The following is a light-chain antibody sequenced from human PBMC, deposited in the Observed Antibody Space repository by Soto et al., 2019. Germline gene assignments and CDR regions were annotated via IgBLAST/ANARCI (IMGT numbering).Light chain of an antibody. J-gene: IGKJ3*01. CDR1: QSVLYSSNNSNY. CDR3: QQYYSTPR. Sequence: DIVMTQTPDSLAVSLGERATINCKSSQSVLYSSNNSNYLAWYQQQPGQPPKLLIYWASTRESGVPDRFSGRGSGTDFTLTISSLQDEDVAVYYCQQYYSTPRFGPGTKVDIK. CDR2: WAS. V-gene: IGKV4-1*01.